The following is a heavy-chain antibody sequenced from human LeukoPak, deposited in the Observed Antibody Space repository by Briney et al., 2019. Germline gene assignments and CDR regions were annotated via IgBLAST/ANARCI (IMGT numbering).Heavy chain of an antibody. CDR3: ARHKGPDGSSWPYYGMEV. Sequence: SETLSLTCTVSGGSISSYYGSWVRQPPGKGLEWVGYIYYSGSTNYNPSLKSRVTISVDTSKNQYSLKLGSVTAADTAVYYCARHKGPDGSSWPYYGMEVWGQGTTVTVSS. J-gene: IGHJ6*02. CDR1: GGSISSYY. V-gene: IGHV4-59*08. CDR2: IYYSGST. D-gene: IGHD6-13*01.